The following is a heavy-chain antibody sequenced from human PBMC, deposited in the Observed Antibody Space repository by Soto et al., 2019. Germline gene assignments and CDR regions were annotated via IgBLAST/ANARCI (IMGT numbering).Heavy chain of an antibody. J-gene: IGHJ4*02. D-gene: IGHD5-12*01. V-gene: IGHV3-7*01. Sequence: EVQLVESGGGLVQPGGSLRLSCAASGFTFSSYWMSWVRQAPGKGLEWVANIKQDGSEIYYVDSVKGRFTISRDNAKNSLYLQMNSLRAEDTAVYYCARDVLMATIPLNYYWGQGTLVTVSS. CDR3: ARDVLMATIPLNYY. CDR1: GFTFSSYW. CDR2: IKQDGSEI.